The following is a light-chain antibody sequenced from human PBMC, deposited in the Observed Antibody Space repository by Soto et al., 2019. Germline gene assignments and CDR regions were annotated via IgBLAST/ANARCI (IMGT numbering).Light chain of an antibody. J-gene: IGLJ3*02. CDR2: EVT. CDR3: SSYAASNNFYFV. Sequence: QSVLTQPPSASGSPGQSVTISCTGTSSDVGDYNYVSWYQQYPGRAPKLMIYEVTKRPSGVPDRFSGSKSGNTASLTVSGLQAEDEADYYCSSYAASNNFYFVFGGGTKLTVL. V-gene: IGLV2-8*01. CDR1: SSDVGDYNY.